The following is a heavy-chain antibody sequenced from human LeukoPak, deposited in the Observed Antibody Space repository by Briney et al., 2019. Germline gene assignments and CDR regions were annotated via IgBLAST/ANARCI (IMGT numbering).Heavy chain of an antibody. J-gene: IGHJ4*02. CDR1: GYTFTSYG. CDR3: ARDLYCSGGSCYFDY. V-gene: IGHV1-18*01. Sequence: ASVKVSCKASGYTFTSYGISWVRQAPGQGLEWMGWISAYNGNTNYAQKLQGRVTMTTDTSTSTAYMELRSLRSADTAVYYCARDLYCSGGSCYFDYWGQGTLVTVSS. CDR2: ISAYNGNT. D-gene: IGHD2-15*01.